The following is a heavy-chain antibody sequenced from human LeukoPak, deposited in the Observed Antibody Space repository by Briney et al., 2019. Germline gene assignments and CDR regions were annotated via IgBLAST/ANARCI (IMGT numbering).Heavy chain of an antibody. CDR1: GFTFSSYA. V-gene: IGHV3-64*01. Sequence: GGSLRLSSAASGFTFSSYAMHWVGKAPGKGLEYVSAISSNGGSTYYANSVKGRFTISRDNSKNTLYLQMNSLRAEDTAVYYCARGRPYFDYWGQGTLVTVSS. CDR2: ISSNGGST. CDR3: ARGRPYFDY. J-gene: IGHJ4*02. D-gene: IGHD1-1*01.